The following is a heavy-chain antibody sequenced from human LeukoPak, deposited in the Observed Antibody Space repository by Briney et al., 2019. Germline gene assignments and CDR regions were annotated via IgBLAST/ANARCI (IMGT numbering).Heavy chain of an antibody. CDR1: GFTFSSYA. J-gene: IGHJ4*02. Sequence: GGSLRLSCAASGFTFSSYAMSWVRQAPGKGLEWVSAISGSGGSTYYADSVKGRFTISRDNSKNTLYLQMNSLGAEDTAVYYCAKDRYYYDSSGYYYAWGQGTLVTVSS. V-gene: IGHV3-23*01. CDR3: AKDRYYYDSSGYYYA. D-gene: IGHD3-22*01. CDR2: ISGSGGST.